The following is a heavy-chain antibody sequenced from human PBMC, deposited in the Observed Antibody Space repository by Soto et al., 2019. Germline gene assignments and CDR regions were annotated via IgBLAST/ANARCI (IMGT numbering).Heavy chain of an antibody. CDR3: ARLCAGWFDP. CDR2: IYHTGST. J-gene: IGHJ5*02. V-gene: IGHV4-61*01. Sequence: SETLSLTCTVSGGSVSSGTYYWDSIRQPPAKGLEWIGYIYHTGSTNYNPSLKSPVTKSLDTSKNQFSLSLTSVTAADTAVYYCARLCAGWFDPWGRGALVAVCS. CDR1: GGSVSSGTYY.